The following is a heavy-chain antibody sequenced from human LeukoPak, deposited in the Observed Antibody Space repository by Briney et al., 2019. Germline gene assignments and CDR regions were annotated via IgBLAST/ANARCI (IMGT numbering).Heavy chain of an antibody. CDR2: LSNSGGSGGTT. J-gene: IGHJ4*02. CDR3: ARAMSTDHYDSKGFYRVDFDS. V-gene: IGHV3-23*01. Sequence: GGSLSLSCAASGFTFSTYAMSWVRQAPGRGLEWVSALSNSGGSGGTTYFADSVKGRFSISRDNSKSTLYLQLSSLTAEDTAVYYCARAMSTDHYDSKGFYRVDFDSWGQGTLVTVSS. CDR1: GFTFSTYA. D-gene: IGHD3-22*01.